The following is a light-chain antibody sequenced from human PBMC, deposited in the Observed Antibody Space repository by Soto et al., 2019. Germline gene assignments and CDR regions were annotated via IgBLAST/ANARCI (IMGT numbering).Light chain of an antibody. J-gene: IGLJ2*01. CDR2: EVT. CDR3: CSYSTITSPVV. CDR1: TTDVGSSDY. Sequence: QSVLTQPASVSGSPGQPITISCSGTTTDVGSSDYVSWYQQHPGRAPKLIIYEVTNRPSGVSHRFSGSKSGSTASLTISGLQAEDEADYYCCSYSTITSPVVFGGGTKVTVL. V-gene: IGLV2-14*03.